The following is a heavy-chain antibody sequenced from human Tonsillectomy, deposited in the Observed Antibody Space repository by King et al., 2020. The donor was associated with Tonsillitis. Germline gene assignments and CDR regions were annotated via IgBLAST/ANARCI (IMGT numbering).Heavy chain of an antibody. Sequence: QLVQSGAEVKKPGASVKVSCKASGYIFSSYGISWGRQAPGQGLEWMGWISPYSGDSNYAQKFQGRVTVTTDTATSTAYMELRGLRSDDTAVYYCARVWGIVVRSMIDYWGQGTLVTVSS. CDR3: ARVWGIVVRSMIDY. V-gene: IGHV1-18*01. J-gene: IGHJ4*02. D-gene: IGHD3-22*01. CDR1: GYIFSSYG. CDR2: ISPYSGDS.